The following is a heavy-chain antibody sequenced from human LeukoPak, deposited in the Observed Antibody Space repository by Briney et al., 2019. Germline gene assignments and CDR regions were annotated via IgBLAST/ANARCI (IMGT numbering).Heavy chain of an antibody. Sequence: PSETLSLTCTVSGGSISSYYWSWIRQPPGKGLEWIGYIYYSGSTNYNPSLKSRVTISVDTSKNQFSLKLSSVTAADTAVYYCARMGWSHDFDYWGQGTLVTVSS. D-gene: IGHD3-3*01. CDR2: IYYSGST. CDR1: GGSISSYY. V-gene: IGHV4-59*08. J-gene: IGHJ4*02. CDR3: ARMGWSHDFDY.